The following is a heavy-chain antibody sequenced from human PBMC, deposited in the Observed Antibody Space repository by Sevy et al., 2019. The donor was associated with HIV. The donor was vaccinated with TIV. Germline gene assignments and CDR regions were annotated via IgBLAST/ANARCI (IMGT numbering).Heavy chain of an antibody. Sequence: ASVKVSCKASGGTFSSYAISWVRQAPGQGLEWMGGIIPIFGTANYAQKFQGRVMITADKYTSTAYMELGSLGSEDTAVYYCAQNKGIMVYDIQSSAGAFDIWGQGTMVTVS. J-gene: IGHJ3*02. D-gene: IGHD2-8*01. CDR3: AQNKGIMVYDIQSSAGAFDI. V-gene: IGHV1-69*06. CDR2: IIPIFGTA. CDR1: GGTFSSYA.